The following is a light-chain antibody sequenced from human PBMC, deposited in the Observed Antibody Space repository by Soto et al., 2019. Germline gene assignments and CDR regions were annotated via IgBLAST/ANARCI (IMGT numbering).Light chain of an antibody. J-gene: IGLJ1*01. CDR1: SSDVGIYNY. Sequence: QSALTQPASVSGSPGQSIAISCTGSSSDVGIYNYVSWYQQHPGKVPKLIIYEVTNRPSGVFNRFSGSKSGNTASLTISGLQAEDEADYYCSSYTTSSTRVFGTGTKLTVL. CDR2: EVT. V-gene: IGLV2-14*01. CDR3: SSYTTSSTRV.